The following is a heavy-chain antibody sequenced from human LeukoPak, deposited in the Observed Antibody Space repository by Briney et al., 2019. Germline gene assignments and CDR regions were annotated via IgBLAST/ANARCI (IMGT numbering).Heavy chain of an antibody. Sequence: PSETLSLTCAVSGYSISSGYYWGWIRQPPGKGLKWIGSIYHSGSTYYNPSLKSRVTISVDTSKNQFSLKLSSVTAADTAVYYCASQCSIHRQFDYWGQGTLVTVSS. D-gene: IGHD6-6*01. CDR3: ASQCSIHRQFDY. CDR2: IYHSGST. J-gene: IGHJ4*02. V-gene: IGHV4-38-2*01. CDR1: GYSISSGYY.